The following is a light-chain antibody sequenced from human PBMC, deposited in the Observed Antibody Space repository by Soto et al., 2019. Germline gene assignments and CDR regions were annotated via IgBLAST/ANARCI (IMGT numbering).Light chain of an antibody. CDR2: SAS. CDR3: QQANTFPLT. Sequence: DIQMTQSPSSMSASVGDRVTITRRASQGISSYLAWYQQKPGKAPKLLIYSASNLQSGVPSRFSGSGSGTDFTLTISSLQPEDFATYYCQQANTFPLTFGGGTKVDIK. CDR1: QGISSY. V-gene: IGKV1D-12*01. J-gene: IGKJ4*01.